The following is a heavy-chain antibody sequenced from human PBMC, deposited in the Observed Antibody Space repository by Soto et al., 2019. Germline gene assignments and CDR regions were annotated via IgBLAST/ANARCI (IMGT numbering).Heavy chain of an antibody. Sequence: ASVKVSCKASGYTFTSYDINWVRQATGQGLEWMGWMNPNGGNTGYAQKFQGRVTMTRNTSISTAYMELSSLRSEDTAVYYCARGLYDPPDYYYYYYMDVWGKGTTVTVSS. V-gene: IGHV1-8*01. CDR3: ARGLYDPPDYYYYYYMDV. CDR1: GYTFTSYD. J-gene: IGHJ6*03. D-gene: IGHD3-3*01. CDR2: MNPNGGNT.